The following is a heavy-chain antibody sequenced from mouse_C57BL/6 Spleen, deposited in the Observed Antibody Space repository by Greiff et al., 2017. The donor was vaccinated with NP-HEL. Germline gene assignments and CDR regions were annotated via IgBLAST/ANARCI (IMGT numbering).Heavy chain of an antibody. D-gene: IGHD2-10*02. V-gene: IGHV5-16*01. CDR1: GFTFSDYY. CDR2: INYDGSST. CDR3: ARGGYGNYLYAMDY. J-gene: IGHJ4*01. Sequence: EVKLVESEGGLVQPGSSMKLSCTASGFTFSDYYMAWVRQVPEKGLEWVANINYDGSSTYYLDSLKSRFIISRDNAKNILYLQMSSLKSEDTATYYCARGGYGNYLYAMDYWGQGTSVTVSS.